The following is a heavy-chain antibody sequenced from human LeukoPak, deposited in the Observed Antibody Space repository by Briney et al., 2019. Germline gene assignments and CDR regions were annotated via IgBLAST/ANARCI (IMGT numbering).Heavy chain of an antibody. CDR2: VHHRGNT. D-gene: IGHD2-15*01. CDR1: GYSISNGYY. Sequence: SETLSLTCTVSGYSISNGYYWGWIRQPPGKGLEWIGSVHHRGNTYYNPSLKSRVTISADASKNQFSLQLTSVTAADTAVYYCARDSRARYCSGGSCYRHFDYWGQGTLVTVSS. J-gene: IGHJ4*02. V-gene: IGHV4-38-2*02. CDR3: ARDSRARYCSGGSCYRHFDY.